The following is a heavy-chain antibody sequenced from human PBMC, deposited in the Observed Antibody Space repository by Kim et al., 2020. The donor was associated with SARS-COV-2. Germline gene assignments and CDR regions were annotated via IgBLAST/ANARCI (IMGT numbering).Heavy chain of an antibody. Sequence: GGSLRLSCAASGFTFSSYWMSWVRQAPGKGLEWVANIKQDGSEKYYVDSVKGRFTISRDNAKNSLYLQMNSLRAEDTAVYYCARDYKAFSSEFWETRDYLGELSYWGQGTLVTVSS. CDR3: ARDYKAFSSEFWETRDYLGELSY. V-gene: IGHV3-7*03. CDR2: IKQDGSEK. CDR1: GFTFSSYW. D-gene: IGHD3-16*02. J-gene: IGHJ4*02.